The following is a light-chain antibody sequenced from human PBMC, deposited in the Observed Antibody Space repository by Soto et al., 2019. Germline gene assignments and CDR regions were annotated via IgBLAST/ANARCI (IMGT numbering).Light chain of an antibody. CDR1: QNIGNK. Sequence: MTQSPATLSVSPGDRDPLSCRASQNIGNKVGWYQQKPGQAPRLLIYGASTRATGIPVRFSGSGSGTDFTLPISRLEPEDFAVYVCQRYGSSLTVGGGTKVDMK. J-gene: IGKJ4*01. CDR2: GAS. V-gene: IGKV3-20*01. CDR3: QRYGSSLT.